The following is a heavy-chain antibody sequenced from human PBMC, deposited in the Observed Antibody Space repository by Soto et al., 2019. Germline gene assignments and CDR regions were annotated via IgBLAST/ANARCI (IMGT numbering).Heavy chain of an antibody. CDR1: GYSFTTYW. D-gene: IGHD3-22*01. CDR2: IYPGDSDT. J-gene: IGHJ4*02. Sequence: GESLKISCKGSGYSFTTYWIGWVRQMPGKGLEWMGIIYPGDSDTKYSPSLQGQVTISVDKSINTAYLEWSSLKASDTAMYYCARVYDSSGYFGDYWGQGTLVTVSS. V-gene: IGHV5-51*01. CDR3: ARVYDSSGYFGDY.